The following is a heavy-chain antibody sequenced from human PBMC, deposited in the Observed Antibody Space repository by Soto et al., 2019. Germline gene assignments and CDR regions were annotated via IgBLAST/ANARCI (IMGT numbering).Heavy chain of an antibody. D-gene: IGHD2-15*01. Sequence: SETLSLTCTVSGGSVSSGSYYWSWIRQPPGKGLEWIGYIYYSGSTNYNPSLKSRVTISVDTSRNQFSLKLSSVTAADTAVYYCAREGVVAATGYYYYGMDVWGQGTTVTVSS. CDR2: IYYSGST. CDR3: AREGVVAATGYYYYGMDV. J-gene: IGHJ6*02. V-gene: IGHV4-61*01. CDR1: GGSVSSGSYY.